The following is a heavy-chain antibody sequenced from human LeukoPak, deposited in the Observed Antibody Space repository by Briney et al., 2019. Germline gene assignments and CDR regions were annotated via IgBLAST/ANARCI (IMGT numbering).Heavy chain of an antibody. Sequence: SVKVSCKASGYTFTSYHMHWVRQAPGQGLEWMGGIIPIFGTANYAQKFQGRVTITADESTSTAYMELSSLRSEDTAVYYCARDRAVCSSTSCHDYYYYGMDVWGQGTTVTVSS. CDR1: GYTFTSYH. V-gene: IGHV1-69*13. CDR2: IIPIFGTA. D-gene: IGHD2-2*01. CDR3: ARDRAVCSSTSCHDYYYYGMDV. J-gene: IGHJ6*02.